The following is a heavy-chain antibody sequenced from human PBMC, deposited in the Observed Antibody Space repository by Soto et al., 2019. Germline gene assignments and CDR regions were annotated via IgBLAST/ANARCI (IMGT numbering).Heavy chain of an antibody. CDR3: ARDRGPSSGYYPYWFDP. CDR2: IIPIFGTA. Sequence: QVQLVQSGAEVKKPGSSVKVSCKASGGTFSSYAITWVRQAPGQGLEWMGGIIPIFGTAHYAQKFQARVTITADESXSXRYMERSSLRSEDTAVYYCARDRGPSSGYYPYWFDPWGQGTLVTVSS. D-gene: IGHD3-22*01. V-gene: IGHV1-69*12. CDR1: GGTFSSYA. J-gene: IGHJ5*02.